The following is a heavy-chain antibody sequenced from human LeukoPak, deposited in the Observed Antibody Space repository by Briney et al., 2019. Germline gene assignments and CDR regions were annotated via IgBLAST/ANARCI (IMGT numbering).Heavy chain of an antibody. D-gene: IGHD6-13*01. CDR3: ARGDSSTTSTTFDY. J-gene: IGHJ4*02. CDR2: INSDGSST. CDR1: GFTFSSHW. Sequence: GGSLRLSCAASGFTFSSHWMHWVRQAPGKGLVWVSRINSDGSSTNYADAVKGRFTISRGNAKNTLYVQMNSLRAEDTAVYYCARGDSSTTSTTFDYWGQGTLVTVSS. V-gene: IGHV3-74*01.